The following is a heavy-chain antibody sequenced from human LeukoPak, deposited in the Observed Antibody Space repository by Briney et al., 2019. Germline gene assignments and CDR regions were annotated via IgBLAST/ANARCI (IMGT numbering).Heavy chain of an antibody. J-gene: IGHJ5*02. D-gene: IGHD3-3*01. Sequence: SETLSLTCTVSGGSISSYYWSWIRQPPGKGLEWIGYIYYSGSTYYNPSLKSRVTISVDTSKNQFSLKLSSVTAADTAVYYCARVSRFLEYTNWFDPWGQGTLVTVSS. CDR1: GGSISSYY. V-gene: IGHV4-30-4*01. CDR2: IYYSGST. CDR3: ARVSRFLEYTNWFDP.